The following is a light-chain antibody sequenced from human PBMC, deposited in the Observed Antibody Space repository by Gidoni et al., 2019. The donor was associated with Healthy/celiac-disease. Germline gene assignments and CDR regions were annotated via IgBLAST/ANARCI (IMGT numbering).Light chain of an antibody. CDR1: PDITNY. CDR3: QQYDNLPLT. Sequence: DIQMTQSPSSMSASVGDRVTITCQASPDITNYLNLYQQKPGKAPKLLIYDASNLEIGVPSRFSGSGSGTDFTFTISSLQPVHIATYSCQQYDNLPLTFGGGTKVEIK. V-gene: IGKV1-33*01. J-gene: IGKJ4*01. CDR2: DAS.